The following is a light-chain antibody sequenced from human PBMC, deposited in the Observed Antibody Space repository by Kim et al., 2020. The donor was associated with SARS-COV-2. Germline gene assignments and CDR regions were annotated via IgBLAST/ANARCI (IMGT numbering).Light chain of an antibody. CDR2: GNS. Sequence: RVTSAGTGSSSNSGAGYDVHWYQQHPGTAPKLLIYGNSNRPSGVPDRFSGSKSDTSASLAITGLQAEDEADYYCQSYDSSLSGSVFGGGTQLTVL. V-gene: IGLV1-40*01. CDR1: SSNSGAGYD. J-gene: IGLJ3*02. CDR3: QSYDSSLSGSV.